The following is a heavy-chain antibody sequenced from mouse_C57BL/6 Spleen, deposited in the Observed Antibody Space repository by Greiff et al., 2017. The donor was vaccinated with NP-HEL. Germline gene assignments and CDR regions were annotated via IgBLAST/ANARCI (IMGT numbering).Heavy chain of an antibody. CDR3: ARRANDGYSDD. J-gene: IGHJ2*01. CDR1: GYTFTSYW. V-gene: IGHV1-69*01. D-gene: IGHD2-3*01. Sequence: VQLQQPGAELVMPGASVKLSCKASGYTFTSYWMHWVKQRPGQGLEWIGEIDPSDSYTNYNQKFKGKSTLTVDKSSSTAYMQLSSLTSEDSAVYYCARRANDGYSDDWGQGTTLTVSS. CDR2: IDPSDSYT.